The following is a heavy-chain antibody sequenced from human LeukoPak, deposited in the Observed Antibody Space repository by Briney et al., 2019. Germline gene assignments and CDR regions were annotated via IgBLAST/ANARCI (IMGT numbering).Heavy chain of an antibody. J-gene: IGHJ3*02. V-gene: IGHV4-39*01. CDR3: ARHRSDMDAFDI. Sequence: SETLSLTCTVSGGSISSSSYYWGWIRQPPGKGLEWIGSIYYSGSTYYNPSLKSRVTISVDTSKNQFSLKLSSVTAADTAVYYCARHRSDMDAFDIWGQGTMVTVSS. D-gene: IGHD6-19*01. CDR2: IYYSGST. CDR1: GGSISSSSYY.